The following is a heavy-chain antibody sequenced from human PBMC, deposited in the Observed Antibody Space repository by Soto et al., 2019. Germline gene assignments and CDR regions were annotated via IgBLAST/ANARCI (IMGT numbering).Heavy chain of an antibody. CDR2: VFYTGFT. V-gene: IGHV4-39*01. J-gene: IGHJ4*02. CDR1: GASISGSYYY. CDR3: ATSQKGYNWNYFDH. Sequence: PSETLSLTCAVSGASISGSYYYWAWLRQSPGKGPEWIGSVFYTGFTSYNPSLESRFSVSVDTSKSQFSLKLSAVTAADTAVYYCATSQKGYNWNYFDHWGQGALVTVSS. D-gene: IGHD1-20*01.